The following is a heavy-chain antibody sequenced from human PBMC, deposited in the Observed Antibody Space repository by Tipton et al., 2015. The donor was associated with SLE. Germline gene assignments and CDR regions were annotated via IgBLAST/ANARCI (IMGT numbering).Heavy chain of an antibody. CDR1: GGSFSGYY. J-gene: IGHJ4*02. CDR3: ARRIAAAGTGFDY. CDR2: IIHSGST. V-gene: IGHV4-34*12. D-gene: IGHD6-13*01. Sequence: LRLSCAVYGGSFSGYYWSWIRQPPGKGLEWIGEIIHSGSTNYNPSLKSRVTISVDTSKNQFSLKLSSVTAADTAVYYCARRIAAAGTGFDYWGQGTLVTVSS.